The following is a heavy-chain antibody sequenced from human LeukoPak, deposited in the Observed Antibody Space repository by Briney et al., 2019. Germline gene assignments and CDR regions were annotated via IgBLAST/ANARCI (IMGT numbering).Heavy chain of an antibody. CDR2: IYYSGST. V-gene: IGHV4-59*13. J-gene: IGHJ6*02. CDR1: GGSISSYY. Sequence: SETLSLTCTVSGGSISSYYWSWIRQPPGKGLEWIGYIYYSGSTNYNPSLKSRVTISVDTSKNQFSLKLSSVTAADTAVYYCARVYNGSGSYYNYYYYGMDVWGQGTTVTVSS. CDR3: ARVYNGSGSYYNYYYYGMDV. D-gene: IGHD3-10*01.